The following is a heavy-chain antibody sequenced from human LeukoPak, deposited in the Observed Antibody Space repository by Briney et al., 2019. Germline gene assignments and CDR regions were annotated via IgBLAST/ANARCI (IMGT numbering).Heavy chain of an antibody. CDR3: AIPRYSSGYPFDY. CDR2: INTNTGNP. J-gene: IGHJ4*02. D-gene: IGHD6-19*01. CDR1: GYIFRNYP. Sequence: ASVKVSCKASGYIFRNYPMNWARQAPGQGLEWMGWINTNTGNPTYAQGFTGRFVFSLDTSVSTAYLQISSLKAEDTAVYYCAIPRYSSGYPFDYWGQGTLVTVSS. V-gene: IGHV7-4-1*02.